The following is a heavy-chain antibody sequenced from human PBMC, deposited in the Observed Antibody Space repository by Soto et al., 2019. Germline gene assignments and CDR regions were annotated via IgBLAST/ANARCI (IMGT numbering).Heavy chain of an antibody. V-gene: IGHV4-34*01. Sequence: SETLSLTCAVYNGSFSVYYWTWIRQPPGKGLEWIGEINHSGSTNYNPSLKSRVTISVDTSKNQFSLKLSSVTAADTAVYYCARDSTRRGACDIWGQGTMVTVSS. CDR1: NGSFSVYY. J-gene: IGHJ3*02. CDR3: ARDSTRRGACDI. CDR2: INHSGST. D-gene: IGHD2-2*01.